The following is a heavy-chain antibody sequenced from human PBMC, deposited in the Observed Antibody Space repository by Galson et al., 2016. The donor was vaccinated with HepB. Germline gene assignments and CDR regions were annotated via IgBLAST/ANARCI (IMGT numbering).Heavy chain of an antibody. CDR2: TYYTSQWYR. CDR3: VRNFYGSGNFYSSFDL. V-gene: IGHV6-1*01. Sequence: CAISGDSVFGNSAAWNWIRQSPSRGLEWLGRTYYTSQWYRDFAASVRGRITINPDTSQNHISLQLNSVTPEDTAVYYSVRNFYGSGNFYSSFDLWGPGTTVTVSS. CDR1: GDSVFGNSAA. J-gene: IGHJ3*01. D-gene: IGHD3-10*01.